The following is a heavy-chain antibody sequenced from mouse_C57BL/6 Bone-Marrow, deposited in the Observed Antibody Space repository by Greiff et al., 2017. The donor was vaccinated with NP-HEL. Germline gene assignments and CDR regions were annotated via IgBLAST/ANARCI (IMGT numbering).Heavy chain of an antibody. V-gene: IGHV1-50*01. CDR3: ASGDYDPFSC. CDR1: GYTFTSYW. CDR2: IDPSDSYT. J-gene: IGHJ3*01. Sequence: VQLQQPGAELVKPGASVKLSCKASGYTFTSYWMQWVKQRPGQGLEWIGEIDPSDSYTNYHQKLKGKATLTVDTSSSTAYMQLSSLTSEDSAVYYCASGDYDPFSCWGQGTLVTVSA. D-gene: IGHD2-4*01.